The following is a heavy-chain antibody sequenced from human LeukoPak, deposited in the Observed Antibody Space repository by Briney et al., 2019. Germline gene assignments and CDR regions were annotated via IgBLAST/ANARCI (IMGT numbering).Heavy chain of an antibody. J-gene: IGHJ4*02. Sequence: SVKVSCKASGGTFSSYAISWVRQAPGQGLEWMGGIIPIFGTANYAQKFQGRVTITADKSTSTAYMELSSLRSEDTAVYYCARVPPYNWNRSFDYWGQGTLVTVSS. V-gene: IGHV1-69*06. D-gene: IGHD1-20*01. CDR2: IIPIFGTA. CDR3: ARVPPYNWNRSFDY. CDR1: GGTFSSYA.